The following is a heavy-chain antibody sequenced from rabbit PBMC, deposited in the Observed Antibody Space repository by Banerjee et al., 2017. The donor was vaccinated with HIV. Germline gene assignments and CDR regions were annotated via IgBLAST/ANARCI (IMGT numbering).Heavy chain of an antibody. Sequence: QEQLVESGGGLVQPEGSLTLTCTASGFSFSSSDWIWWVRQAPGKGLEWIGCINTSSGSTVYATWAKGRFTISRTSSTTVALQMTSLTAADTATYFCARDDYGVMWLDLWGPGTLVNVS. CDR1: GFSFSSSDW. D-gene: IGHD2-1*01. J-gene: IGHJ5*01. CDR3: ARDDYGVMWLDL. CDR2: INTSSGST. V-gene: IGHV1S45*01.